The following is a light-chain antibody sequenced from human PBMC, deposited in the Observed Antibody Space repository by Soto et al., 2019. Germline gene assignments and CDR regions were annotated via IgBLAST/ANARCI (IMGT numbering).Light chain of an antibody. Sequence: EIVMTQSPATLSVSPGERATLSFRASQSVSSNLAWFQQKPGQAPRLLIYGSSTRATGVPARFSGSGSGADFTLTISNLQSEDFAAYYCQQYTNWPPITFGQGTRLEIK. CDR2: GSS. J-gene: IGKJ5*01. V-gene: IGKV3-15*01. CDR3: QQYTNWPPIT. CDR1: QSVSSN.